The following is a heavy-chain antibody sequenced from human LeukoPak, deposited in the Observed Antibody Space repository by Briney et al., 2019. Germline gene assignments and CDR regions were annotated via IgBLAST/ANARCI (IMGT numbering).Heavy chain of an antibody. V-gene: IGHV3-21*01. CDR1: GFTFSSYS. D-gene: IGHD6-19*01. Sequence: PGGSLRLSCAASGFTFSSYSMNWVRQAPGKGLEWVSSISSSSSYIYYADLVKGRFTISRDNAKNSLYLQMNSLRAEDTAVYYCARDDEALIAVAGVFDYWGQGTLVTVSS. CDR2: ISSSSSYI. J-gene: IGHJ4*02. CDR3: ARDDEALIAVAGVFDY.